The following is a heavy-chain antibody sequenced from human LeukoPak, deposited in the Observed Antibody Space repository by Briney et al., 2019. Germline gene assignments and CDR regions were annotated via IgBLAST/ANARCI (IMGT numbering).Heavy chain of an antibody. J-gene: IGHJ6*03. CDR1: GGSISSRNYY. D-gene: IGHD3-10*01. V-gene: IGHV4-61*02. CDR2: IYTSGST. Sequence: SETLSLTCTVSGGSISSRNYYWSWIRQPAGKGLEWIGRIYTSGSTNYNPSLKSRVTISVDTSKNQFSLKLSSVTAADTAVYYCARASILFRSGSPPYYYYYMDVWGKGTTVTISS. CDR3: ARASILFRSGSPPYYYYYMDV.